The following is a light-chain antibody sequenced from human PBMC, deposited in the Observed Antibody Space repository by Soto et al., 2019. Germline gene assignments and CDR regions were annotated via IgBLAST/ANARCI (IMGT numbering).Light chain of an antibody. CDR1: PDIRRE. CDR2: GSS. Sequence: AIQMTQSPSSLSASVGDRVTITCRASPDIRRELGWYQQRPGRAPKLLIYGSSTLQDGVPSRFSGSGSGTDFTLTISSLQREDFATYYCLQDSGYPRPFGQGTKVQI. CDR3: LQDSGYPRP. J-gene: IGKJ1*01. V-gene: IGKV1-6*01.